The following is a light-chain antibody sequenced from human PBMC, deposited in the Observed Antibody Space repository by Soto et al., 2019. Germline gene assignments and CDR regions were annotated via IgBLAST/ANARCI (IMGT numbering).Light chain of an antibody. V-gene: IGKV3-11*01. CDR3: QLRSSWPPYT. CDR1: QSVWPY. J-gene: IGKJ2*01. CDR2: DAS. Sequence: EIVLTQSQATLSLSPGEGASLSCRASQSVWPYMAWYQHKPGQAPRLLIYDASNRATGIPARFSGSGSGTNFTFTISSLDPADFALYFCQLRSSWPPYTFAQGTKLGIK.